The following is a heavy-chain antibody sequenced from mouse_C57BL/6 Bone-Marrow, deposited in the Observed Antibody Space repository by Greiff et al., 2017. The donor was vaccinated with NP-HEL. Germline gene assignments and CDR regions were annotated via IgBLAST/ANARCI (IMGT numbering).Heavy chain of an antibody. V-gene: IGHV5-12*01. J-gene: IGHJ1*03. CDR3: ARQDYGSNWYFDV. D-gene: IGHD1-1*01. CDR2: ISNGGGST. CDR1: GFTFSDYY. Sequence: EVKLQESGGGLVQPGGSLKLSCAASGFTFSDYYMYWVRQPPEKRLEWVAYISNGGGSTSYPDTVKGRFTISRDHAKNTLYLQMSRLKSEDTAMYYCARQDYGSNWYFDVWGTGTTVTVAS.